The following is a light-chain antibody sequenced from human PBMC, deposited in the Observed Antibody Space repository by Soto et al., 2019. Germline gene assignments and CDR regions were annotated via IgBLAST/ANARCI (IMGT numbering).Light chain of an antibody. Sequence: QSVLTQPPSASGTPGQRVTISCSGSRSNIGSNTVNWYQQLPGTAPKLLIYSNNQRPSGVPDRFSGSKSGTSASLAISGLQSDDEADYYCAAWDDILNGLYVFGTGTKLTVL. CDR3: AAWDDILNGLYV. J-gene: IGLJ1*01. V-gene: IGLV1-44*01. CDR1: RSNIGSNT. CDR2: SNN.